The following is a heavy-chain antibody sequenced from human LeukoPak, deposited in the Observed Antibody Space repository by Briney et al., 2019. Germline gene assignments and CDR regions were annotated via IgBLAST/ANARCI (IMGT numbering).Heavy chain of an antibody. J-gene: IGHJ4*02. D-gene: IGHD3-3*01. CDR2: INNDGSST. V-gene: IGHV3-74*01. Sequence: GGSLRLSCAVSGFIFSDHWMHWVRQAPGKGLVWLSRINNDGSSTIYADSVKGRFTFYRDNAENTLFLEMSSLRVEDTAVYYCVRERNNFWSGHHSIFDSWGQGTLVTVSS. CDR3: VRERNNFWSGHHSIFDS. CDR1: GFIFSDHW.